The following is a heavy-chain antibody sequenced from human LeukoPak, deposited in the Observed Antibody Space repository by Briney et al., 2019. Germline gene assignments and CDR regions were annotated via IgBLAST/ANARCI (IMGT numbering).Heavy chain of an antibody. D-gene: IGHD3-16*01. CDR3: ARGGGLDV. CDR1: GFTFSSYW. J-gene: IGHJ6*02. V-gene: IGHV3-7*03. Sequence: GGSLRLSCAASGFTFSSYWMNWARQAPGKGLEWVASINHNGNVNYYVDSVKGRFTIPRDNAKNSLYLQMSNLGAEDTAVYFCARGGGLDVWGQGATVTVSS. CDR2: INHNGNVN.